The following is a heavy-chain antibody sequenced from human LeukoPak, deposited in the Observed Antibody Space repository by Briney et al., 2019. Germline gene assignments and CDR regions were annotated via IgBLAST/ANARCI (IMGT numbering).Heavy chain of an antibody. J-gene: IGHJ4*01. D-gene: IGHD4-17*01. V-gene: IGHV3-23*01. CDR1: GFTFSSYA. CDR3: VSGGDYHVRLCTY. Sequence: GGSLRLSCAASGFTFSSYAMSWVRQAPGKGLEWVSDISGGGGSTYYADSVKGRFTISRDNFKNTLYLQMNSLTAEDTAIYYCVSGGDYHVRLCTYWGQGTLVTVSS. CDR2: ISGGGGST.